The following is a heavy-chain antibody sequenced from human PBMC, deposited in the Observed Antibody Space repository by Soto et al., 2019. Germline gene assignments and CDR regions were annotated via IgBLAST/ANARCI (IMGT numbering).Heavy chain of an antibody. CDR2: INPSGGST. CDR1: GYTFTSYY. D-gene: IGHD2-2*01. Sequence: QVQLVQSGAEVKKPGASVKVSCKASGYTFTSYYMHWVRQAPGQGLEWMGIINPSGGSTSYAQKLQGRVNITRDTSTSTVYMELSSLRSEDTAVYYCARGGPLIVVVPAANWFDPWGQGTLVTVSS. CDR3: ARGGPLIVVVPAANWFDP. J-gene: IGHJ5*02. V-gene: IGHV1-46*03.